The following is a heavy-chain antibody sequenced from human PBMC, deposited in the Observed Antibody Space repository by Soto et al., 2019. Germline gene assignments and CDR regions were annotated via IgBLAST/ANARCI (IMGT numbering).Heavy chain of an antibody. D-gene: IGHD2-15*01. J-gene: IGHJ4*02. CDR1: GFTFSSYA. CDR3: ARVRCSGGSCPAYFDY. CDR2: ISYDGSNK. V-gene: IGHV3-30-3*01. Sequence: PGGSLRLSCAASGFTFSSYAMHWVRQAPGKGLEWVAVISYDGSNKYYADSVKGRFTISRDNSKNTLYLQMNSLRAEDTAVYYCARVRCSGGSCPAYFDYWGQGTLVTVSS.